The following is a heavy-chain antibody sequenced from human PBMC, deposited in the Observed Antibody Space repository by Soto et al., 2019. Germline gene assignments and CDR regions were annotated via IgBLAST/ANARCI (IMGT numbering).Heavy chain of an antibody. V-gene: IGHV4-30-4*08. J-gene: IGHJ6*02. CDR3: AREDDGGDRDYYGLDV. D-gene: IGHD2-21*02. CDR1: GGSISGDYYH. Sequence: QVQLQQSGPGLVKPSQTLSLTCTVSGGSISGDYYHWTWIRQSPGKGLEWIGYVFHSGSDLYNPSLQSRLNISVDTSKNQFSLRLSSVTAAATAVYFCAREDDGGDRDYYGLDVWGQGTTVTVSS. CDR2: VFHSGSD.